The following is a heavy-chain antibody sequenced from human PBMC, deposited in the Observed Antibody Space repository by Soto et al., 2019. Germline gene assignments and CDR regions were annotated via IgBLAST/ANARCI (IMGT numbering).Heavy chain of an antibody. J-gene: IGHJ4*02. CDR2: MNPNSGNT. D-gene: IGHD2-21*02. Sequence: QVQRVQSGAEVKKPGASVKVSCKASGYTFTSYDINWVRQATGQGLEWMGWMNPNSGNTGYAQKFQGRVTMTRNTSISTAYLELRSLRSEDSAVYYCARHVVTSLDYWGQGTLVTVSS. V-gene: IGHV1-8*01. CDR3: ARHVVTSLDY. CDR1: GYTFTSYD.